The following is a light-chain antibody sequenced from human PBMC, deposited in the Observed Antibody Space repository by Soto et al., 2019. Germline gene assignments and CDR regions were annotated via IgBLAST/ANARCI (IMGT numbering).Light chain of an antibody. Sequence: QSSLPQPASVSGSPGQSITISCTGTSSDVGSYNLVSWYQQHPGKAPKLMIYEVSKRPSGVSNRFSGSKSGNTASLTISGLQAEDEADYYCCSYAGSSTPSVFGTGTKVTVL. J-gene: IGLJ1*01. V-gene: IGLV2-23*02. CDR3: CSYAGSSTPSV. CDR2: EVS. CDR1: SSDVGSYNL.